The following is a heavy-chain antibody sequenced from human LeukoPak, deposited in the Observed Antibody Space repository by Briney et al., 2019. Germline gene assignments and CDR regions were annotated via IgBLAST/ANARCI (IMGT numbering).Heavy chain of an antibody. D-gene: IGHD3-10*01. CDR1: GFTFSSHW. J-gene: IGHJ4*02. CDR3: ARGSASRGSYYTAYDY. CDR2: LKEDRSEK. V-gene: IGHV3-7*01. Sequence: GGSLRLSCAASGFTFSSHWMTWVRQAPGKGLEWVANLKEDRSEKFYVDSVKGRFTISRDNAKNSLYLQMNSLRAEDTAMYYCARGSASRGSYYTAYDYWGQGTLVTVSS.